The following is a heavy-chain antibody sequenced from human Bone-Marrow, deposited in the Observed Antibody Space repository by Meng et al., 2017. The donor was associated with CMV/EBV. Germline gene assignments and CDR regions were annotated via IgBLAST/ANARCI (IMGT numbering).Heavy chain of an antibody. V-gene: IGHV4-39*07. D-gene: IGHD3-16*01. Sequence: QLRRQESGPGLVKPSETLSLTCTVSGGSISSSSYYWGWIRQPPGKGLEWIGSIYYSGSTYYNPSLKSRVTISVDTSKNQFSLKLSSVTAADTAVYYCARDVYGRGWFDPWGQGTLVTVSS. CDR1: GGSISSSSYY. CDR3: ARDVYGRGWFDP. CDR2: IYYSGST. J-gene: IGHJ5*02.